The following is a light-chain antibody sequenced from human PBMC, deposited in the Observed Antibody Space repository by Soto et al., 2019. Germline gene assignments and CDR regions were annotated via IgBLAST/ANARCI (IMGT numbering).Light chain of an antibody. CDR3: AAWDDILNGPPHYV. CDR1: SSNIGSNT. Sequence: QAVVTQPTSASRTPGQRVTISCSGSSSNIGSNTVNWYQQLPGTAPKLLIYSNNQRPSGVPDRFSGSKSGTSDSLAISGLQSEDEADYYCAAWDDILNGPPHYVFGTGTKLTVL. J-gene: IGLJ1*01. V-gene: IGLV1-44*01. CDR2: SNN.